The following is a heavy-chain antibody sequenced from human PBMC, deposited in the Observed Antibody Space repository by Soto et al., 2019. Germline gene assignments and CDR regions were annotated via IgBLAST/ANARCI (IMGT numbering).Heavy chain of an antibody. D-gene: IGHD3-22*01. CDR3: TRYYYESSGYYVY. Sequence: EGRLVESGGGLAESGRSLRLSCTGSGFNFANYALTWVRQAPGKGLEWVGFIRGETNGGTADYVASLKGRITISRDDSKSIAYLEINSLQTEDTAVYYCTRYYYESSGYYVYWGQGTLVTVSS. CDR1: GFNFANYA. V-gene: IGHV3-49*04. J-gene: IGHJ4*02. CDR2: IRGETNGGTA.